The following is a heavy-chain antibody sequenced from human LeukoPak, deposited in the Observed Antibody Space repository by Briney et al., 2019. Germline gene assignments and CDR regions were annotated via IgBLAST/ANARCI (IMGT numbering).Heavy chain of an antibody. Sequence: GGSLRLSCSASGFPFSSYAMHWVRQAPGKGLEYVSAISDSGSSTYYADSVKGRFTISRDNSKNTLYLQMSSLRAEDTAVYFCVRGYSFGPYGRDVWGQGTTVTVSS. V-gene: IGHV3-64D*09. CDR3: VRGYSFGPYGRDV. CDR1: GFPFSSYA. D-gene: IGHD2-15*01. J-gene: IGHJ6*02. CDR2: ISDSGSST.